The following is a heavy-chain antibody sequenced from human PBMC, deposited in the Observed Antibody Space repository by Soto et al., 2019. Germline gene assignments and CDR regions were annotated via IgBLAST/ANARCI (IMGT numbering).Heavy chain of an antibody. CDR3: ARREALSWTAGAPVY. Sequence: QVQLQESGPGLVKASGTLSLTCTVSGGSIITRNWWSWVRQPPGKGLEWIGEVDHSGSTNYNPSLQSRVTISVDMSKNKCSLKLTPATTADTAVYYCARREALSWTAGAPVYWGQGTLVNVSS. V-gene: IGHV4-4*02. D-gene: IGHD3-3*01. CDR1: GGSIITRNW. J-gene: IGHJ4*02. CDR2: VDHSGST.